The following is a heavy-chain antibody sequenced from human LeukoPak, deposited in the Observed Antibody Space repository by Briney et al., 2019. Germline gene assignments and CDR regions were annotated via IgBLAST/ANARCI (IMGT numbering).Heavy chain of an antibody. CDR2: IIPIFGTA. CDR3: ARAEGQTFDWLLIPYY. V-gene: IGHV1-69*13. Sequence: GASVTVSCKASGYTFKTFGITWVRQAPGQGLEWMGGIIPIFGTANYAQKFQGRSTITADESTSTASMELSSLRSEDTAVYYCARAEGQTFDWLLIPYYWGQGTLVTVSS. J-gene: IGHJ4*02. D-gene: IGHD3-9*01. CDR1: GYTFKTFG.